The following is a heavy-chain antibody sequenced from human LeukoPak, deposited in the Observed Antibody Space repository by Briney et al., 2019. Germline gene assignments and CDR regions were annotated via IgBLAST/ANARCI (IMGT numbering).Heavy chain of an antibody. D-gene: IGHD3-10*01. CDR2: FEPEDGAT. Sequence: ASVKVSCKVSGYRLSAVSMHWVRQAPGKGLEWMGGFEPEDGATIYAERFQGRITMTEDTSTDTAYMDLSRLTSEDTAVYYCARVCQWFEESRRTYYYYGMDVWGQGTTVTVSS. V-gene: IGHV1-24*01. J-gene: IGHJ6*02. CDR3: ARVCQWFEESRRTYYYYGMDV. CDR1: GYRLSAVS.